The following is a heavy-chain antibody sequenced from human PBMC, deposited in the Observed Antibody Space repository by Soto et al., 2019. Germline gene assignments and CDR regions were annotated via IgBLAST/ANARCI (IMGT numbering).Heavy chain of an antibody. J-gene: IGHJ4*02. CDR2: IYHSGST. Sequence: SETLSLSCAVSGGSISSGGYSWSWIRQPPGKGLEWIGYIYHSGSTYYNPSLKSRVTISVDRSKNQFSLKLSSVTAADTAVYYCARGPPHSHWGQGTLVTVSS. D-gene: IGHD2-21*01. CDR1: GGSISSGGYS. CDR3: ARGPPHSH. V-gene: IGHV4-30-2*01.